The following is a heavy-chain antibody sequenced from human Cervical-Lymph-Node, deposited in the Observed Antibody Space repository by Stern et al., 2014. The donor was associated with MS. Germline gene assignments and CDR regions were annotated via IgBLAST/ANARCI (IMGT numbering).Heavy chain of an antibody. CDR2: ISYETTNT. D-gene: IGHD1-14*01. J-gene: IGHJ4*02. CDR3: VKGGNCNGTTCSAWIDY. CDR1: GFTFSSYD. Sequence: QVQLVQSGGGVVQPGRSLRLSCAASGFTFSSYDMHWARQAPGKGLEWVAIISYETTNTDFADSVKGRFTIARDNSKSTVYLQMNSLRAEDTAVYYCVKGGNCNGTTCSAWIDYWGQGTLVTVSS. V-gene: IGHV3-30*18.